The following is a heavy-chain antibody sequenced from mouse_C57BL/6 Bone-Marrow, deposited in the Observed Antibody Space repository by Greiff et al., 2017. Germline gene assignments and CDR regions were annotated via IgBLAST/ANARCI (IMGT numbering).Heavy chain of an antibody. D-gene: IGHD2-4*01. CDR1: GYAFSSSW. J-gene: IGHJ2*01. CDR3: ARSVRDYVDD. Sequence: QVQLKESGPELVKPGASVKISCKASGYAFSSSWMNWVKQRPGKGLEWIGRIYPGGGDTNYNGKFKGKATLTADKSSSTAYMQLSSLTSEDSAVYFCARSVRDYVDDWGQGTTLTVSS. CDR2: IYPGGGDT. V-gene: IGHV1-82*01.